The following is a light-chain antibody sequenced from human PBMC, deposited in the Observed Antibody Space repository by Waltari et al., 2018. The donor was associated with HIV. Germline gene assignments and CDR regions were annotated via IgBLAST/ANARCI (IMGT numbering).Light chain of an antibody. V-gene: IGKV1-5*03. CDR2: KAF. J-gene: IGKJ1*01. CDR1: QSISTW. CDR3: QQYNRPWT. Sequence: DIQMTQSPSTLSASVGDRVTITCRARQSISTWLDWYQQKPGKAHKLLIYKAFTLESGVPSRFIGSASGTEFTFTISSLQPDDFATYYCQQYNRPWTVGQGTKVEIK.